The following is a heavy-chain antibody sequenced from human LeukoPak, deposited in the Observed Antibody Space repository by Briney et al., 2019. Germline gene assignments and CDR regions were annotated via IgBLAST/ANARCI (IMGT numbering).Heavy chain of an antibody. D-gene: IGHD3-22*01. J-gene: IGHJ4*02. CDR3: ARDASAMMYYFDY. CDR1: GFTFTNYD. V-gene: IGHV3-33*01. Sequence: GGSLRLSCAASGFTFTNYDMHWVRQAPGKGLEWVAVIWYDGSNKYYADSVKGRFTISRDNSKNTLYLQMNSLRADDTAVYCCARDASAMMYYFDYWGQGTLVTVSS. CDR2: IWYDGSNK.